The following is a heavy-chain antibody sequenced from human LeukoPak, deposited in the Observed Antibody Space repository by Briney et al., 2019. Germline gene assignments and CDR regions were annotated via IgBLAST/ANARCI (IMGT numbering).Heavy chain of an antibody. J-gene: IGHJ4*02. CDR3: ARDLGGSYPDY. V-gene: IGHV4-38-2*02. CDR2: IYHSGST. Sequence: PSETLSLTCTVFGYSISSGYYWGWIRQPPGKGLEWIGSIYHSGSTYYNPSLKSRVTISVDTSKNQFSLKLSSVTAADTAVYYCARDLGGSYPDYWGQGTLVTVSS. D-gene: IGHD1-26*01. CDR1: GYSISSGYY.